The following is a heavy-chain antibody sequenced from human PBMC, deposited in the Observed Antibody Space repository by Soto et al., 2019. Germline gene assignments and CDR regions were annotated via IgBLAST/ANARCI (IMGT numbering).Heavy chain of an antibody. D-gene: IGHD6-13*01. Sequence: QVQLQESGPGLVKPSETLSLTCTVSGGSISSYYWSWIRQPPGKGLEWIGYIYYSGSTNYNPSLKSRVTIPVDTYKNQFSLKLSSVTAADKAVYYCARRITRYSSSWYFIDYWGQGTLVTVSS. J-gene: IGHJ4*02. CDR2: IYYSGST. V-gene: IGHV4-59*08. CDR3: ARRITRYSSSWYFIDY. CDR1: GGSISSYY.